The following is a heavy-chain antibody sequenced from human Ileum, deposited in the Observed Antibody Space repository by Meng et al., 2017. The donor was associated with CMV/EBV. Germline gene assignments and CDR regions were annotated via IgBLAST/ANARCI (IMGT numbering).Heavy chain of an antibody. CDR1: GASISSSDYD. D-gene: IGHD3-22*01. V-gene: IGHV4-30-4*08. CDR3: ARASYYDSSYFDN. Sequence: VQLQESGPGPVKPSQTRSLTCPVSGASISSSDYDWSWIRQPPGKGLEWIGYIHYSGSTYYNPSLKSRVTISEDTSKNQFSLKLNSVTAADTAVYYCARASYYDSSYFDNWGQGTLVTVSS. CDR2: IHYSGST. J-gene: IGHJ4*02.